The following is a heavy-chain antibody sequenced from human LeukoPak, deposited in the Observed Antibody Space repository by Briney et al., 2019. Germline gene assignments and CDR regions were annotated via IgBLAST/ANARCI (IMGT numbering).Heavy chain of an antibody. CDR1: GFIFSNFW. CDR2: ISSSSTI. J-gene: IGHJ6*02. Sequence: GSLRLSCAASGFIFSNFWMSWVRQAPGKGLEWVSYISSSSTIYYADSVKGRFTISRDNAKNSLYLQMNSLRAEDTAVYYCAREGMTHYDILTGPGPYYYYGMDVWGQGTTVTVSS. CDR3: AREGMTHYDILTGPGPYYYYGMDV. D-gene: IGHD3-9*01. V-gene: IGHV3-69-1*01.